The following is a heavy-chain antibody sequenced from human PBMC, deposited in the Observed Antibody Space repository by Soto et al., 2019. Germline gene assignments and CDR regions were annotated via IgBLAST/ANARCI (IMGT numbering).Heavy chain of an antibody. D-gene: IGHD4-17*01. J-gene: IGHJ4*02. V-gene: IGHV4-59*01. CDR2: IYYSGST. CDR1: GGSISSYY. Sequence: QVQLQESGPGLVKPSETLSLTCTVSGGSISSYYWSWIRQPPGKGLEWIGYIYYSGSTNYNPSLKXRVPIAVDTSRNQFPLPRRSVNAADTAVYYCARDYGRSFDSWGQGTLVTVSS. CDR3: ARDYGRSFDS.